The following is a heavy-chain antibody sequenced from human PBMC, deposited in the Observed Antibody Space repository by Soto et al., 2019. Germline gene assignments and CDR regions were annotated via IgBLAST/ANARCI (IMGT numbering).Heavy chain of an antibody. CDR3: AKDAYSNTYYYYYMDV. J-gene: IGHJ6*03. V-gene: IGHV3-23*01. CDR1: GFTFSSYA. CDR2: ISGSGGST. D-gene: IGHD4-4*01. Sequence: EVQLLESGGGLVQPGGSLRLSCAASGFTFSSYAMSWVRQAPGKGLEWVSAISGSGGSTYYADSVKGRFTISRVNSKNTLYLQIDSLRAEDTAVYYCAKDAYSNTYYYYYMDVLGKGTTVTVSS.